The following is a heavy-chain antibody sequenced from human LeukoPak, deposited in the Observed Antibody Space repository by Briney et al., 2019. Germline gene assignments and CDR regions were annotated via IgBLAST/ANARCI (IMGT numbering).Heavy chain of an antibody. D-gene: IGHD4-17*01. J-gene: IGHJ4*02. CDR1: GFTFSSYE. V-gene: IGHV3-48*03. Sequence: PGGSLRLSCAASGFTFSSYEMNWVRQAPGKGLEWVAYISSSTPTIYYANSVKGRLTISRDNSKNSLYLQMNSLRAEDTAVYYCARWRLHLGSVTSRYSFDYWGQGALVTVSS. CDR2: ISSSTPTI. CDR3: ARWRLHLGSVTSRYSFDY.